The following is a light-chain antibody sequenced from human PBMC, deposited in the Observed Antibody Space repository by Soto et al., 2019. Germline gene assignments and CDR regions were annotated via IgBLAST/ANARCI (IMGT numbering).Light chain of an antibody. J-gene: IGLJ7*01. Sequence: QSVLTQPPSASGTPGQRVSISCSGRSSNIGSNTVNWYQQLPGTAPNHLIETNTQRPSGVPDRFSGSKSGTSASLAISGLQYEDEADYYWAAWDDSLNGAMFRGGTQLTV. CDR1: SSNIGSNT. V-gene: IGLV1-44*01. CDR2: TNT. CDR3: AAWDDSLNGAM.